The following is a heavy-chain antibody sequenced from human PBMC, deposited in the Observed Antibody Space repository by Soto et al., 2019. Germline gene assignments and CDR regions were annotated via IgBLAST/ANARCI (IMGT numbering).Heavy chain of an antibody. Sequence: SETLSLTCTVSGGSISSGGYYWSWIRQHPGKGLEWIGYIYYSGSTYYNPSLKSRVTISVDTSKNQFSLKLSSVTAADTAVYYCARGIVVGNNWFDPWGQGTLVTVS. CDR3: ARGIVVGNNWFDP. J-gene: IGHJ5*02. D-gene: IGHD3-22*01. CDR1: GGSISSGGYY. CDR2: IYYSGST. V-gene: IGHV4-31*03.